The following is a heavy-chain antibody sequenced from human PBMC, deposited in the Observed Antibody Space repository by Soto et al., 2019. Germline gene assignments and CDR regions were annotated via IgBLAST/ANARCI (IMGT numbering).Heavy chain of an antibody. J-gene: IGHJ4*02. CDR1: GGSISSSSYY. D-gene: IGHD3-10*01. CDR3: ERTLLMVRGVRYFDY. CDR2: IYYSGST. Sequence: SETLSLTCTVSGGSISSSSYYWGWIRQPPGKGLEWIGSIYYSGSTYYNPSLKSRVTISVDTSKNQFSLKLSSVTAADTAVYYCERTLLMVRGVRYFDYCGQGTLVTVYS. V-gene: IGHV4-39*01.